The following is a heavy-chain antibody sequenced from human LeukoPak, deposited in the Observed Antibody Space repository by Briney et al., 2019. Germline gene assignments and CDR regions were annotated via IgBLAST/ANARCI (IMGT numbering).Heavy chain of an antibody. CDR1: GGSISSSSYY. CDR3: AGDGSSSSDWFDP. Sequence: SETLSLTCTVSGGSISSSSYYWGWIRQPPGKGLEWIGRIYTSGSTNYNPSLKSRVTMSVDTSKNQFSLKLSSVTAADTAVYYCAGDGSSSSDWFDPWGQGTLVTVSS. J-gene: IGHJ5*02. V-gene: IGHV4-39*07. CDR2: IYTSGST. D-gene: IGHD6-13*01.